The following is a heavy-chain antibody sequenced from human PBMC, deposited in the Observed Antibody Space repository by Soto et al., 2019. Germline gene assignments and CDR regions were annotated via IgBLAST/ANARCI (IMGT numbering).Heavy chain of an antibody. V-gene: IGHV3-23*01. CDR2: ISGSGGST. CDR1: GFTFSSYA. CDR3: AKDGCSSTSCEQESYYYYYGMDV. D-gene: IGHD2-2*01. J-gene: IGHJ6*02. Sequence: EVQLLESGGGLVQPGGSLRLSCAASGFTFSSYAMSWVRQAPGKGLEWVSAISGSGGSTYYADSVKGRFTISRDNSKNTRYLQMNSLRAEDTAVYYCAKDGCSSTSCEQESYYYYYGMDVWGQGTTVTVSS.